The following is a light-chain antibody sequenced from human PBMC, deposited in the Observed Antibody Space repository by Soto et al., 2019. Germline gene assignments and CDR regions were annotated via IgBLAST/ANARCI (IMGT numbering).Light chain of an antibody. CDR3: QQYNNWPRT. CDR1: QSVSSN. Sequence: EIVMTQSPATLSVSPGERATLSCRASQSVSSNLAWYQQKPGQAPRLLIYGASPRATCIPARFSGSGSGTEFTLTLSSLQSEDFAVYFCQQYNNWPRTFGQGTKVEIK. V-gene: IGKV3-15*01. CDR2: GAS. J-gene: IGKJ1*01.